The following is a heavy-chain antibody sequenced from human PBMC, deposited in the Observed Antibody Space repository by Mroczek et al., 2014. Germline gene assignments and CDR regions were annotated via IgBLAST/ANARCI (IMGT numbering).Heavy chain of an antibody. CDR3: ARSRGAIPPYFYYYYMDV. CDR2: INPNSGGT. J-gene: IGHJ6*03. Sequence: QVQLVESGAEVKKPGASVKVSCKASGYTFTDYYMHWVRQAPGQGLEWMGWINPNSGGTNYAQKFQDRVTMTRDTSLSTAYMELSSLRSDDTAVYSCARSRGAIPPYFYYYYMDVWGKGTTVTVSS. CDR1: GYTFTDYY. V-gene: IGHV1-2*02. D-gene: IGHD3-10*01.